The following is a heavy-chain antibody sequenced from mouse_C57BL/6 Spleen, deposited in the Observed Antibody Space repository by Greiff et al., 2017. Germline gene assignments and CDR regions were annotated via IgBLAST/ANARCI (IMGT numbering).Heavy chain of an antibody. V-gene: IGHV3-6*01. CDR2: ISYDGSN. CDR3: ARESHLLSDAMDY. D-gene: IGHD2-1*01. CDR1: GYSITSGYY. J-gene: IGHJ4*01. Sequence: VQLKESGPGLVKPSQSLSLTCSVTGYSITSGYYWNWIRQFPGNKLEWMGYISYDGSNNYNPSLKNRISITLDTSKNQFFLKLNSVTTEDTATYYCARESHLLSDAMDYWGQGTSVTVSS.